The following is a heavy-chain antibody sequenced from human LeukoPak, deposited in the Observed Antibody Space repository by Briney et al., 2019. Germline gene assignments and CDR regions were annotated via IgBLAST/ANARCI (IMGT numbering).Heavy chain of an antibody. Sequence: SETLSLTCTVSGDSISSYYWSWIRQPPGKGLEWIGYIYYSGSTNYNPSLKSRVTISLDTSKNQFSLKMSSVTAAGTAVYYCARGDFGYSYGENDAFDIWGQGTMVTVSS. CDR1: GDSISSYY. V-gene: IGHV4-59*01. D-gene: IGHD5-18*01. CDR2: IYYSGST. J-gene: IGHJ3*02. CDR3: ARGDFGYSYGENDAFDI.